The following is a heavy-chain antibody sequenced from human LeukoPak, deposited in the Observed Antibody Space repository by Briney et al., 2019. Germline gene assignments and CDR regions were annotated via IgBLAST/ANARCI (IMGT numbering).Heavy chain of an antibody. CDR3: ARDRITDRLDAFDI. V-gene: IGHV4-31*03. D-gene: IGHD3-16*01. J-gene: IGHJ3*02. CDR2: IYYSGST. Sequence: SETLSLTCTVSGGSISSGGYYWSWIRQHPGKGLEWIGYIYYSGSTYYNPSLKSRVTISVDTSKNQFSLKLSSVTAADTAVYYCARDRITDRLDAFDIWGQGTMVTVSS. CDR1: GGSISSGGYY.